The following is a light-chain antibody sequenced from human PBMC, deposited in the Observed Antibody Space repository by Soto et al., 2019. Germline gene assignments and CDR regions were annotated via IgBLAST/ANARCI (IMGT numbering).Light chain of an antibody. CDR1: NSNIGAGYD. J-gene: IGLJ1*01. CDR3: QSHDSSLSGSYV. V-gene: IGLV1-40*01. Sequence: QSVLTQQPSVSGAPGQRVTISCTGSNSNIGAGYDVYWYQHLPGTAPKLLIYGSTNRPSEVPDRFSGSKSGTSASLAITGLQAEDEADYYCQSHDSSLSGSYVFGTGTKVTVL. CDR2: GST.